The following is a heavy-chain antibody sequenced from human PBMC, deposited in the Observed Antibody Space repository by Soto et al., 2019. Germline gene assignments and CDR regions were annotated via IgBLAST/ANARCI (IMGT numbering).Heavy chain of an antibody. CDR1: GYTFTNHW. D-gene: IGHD3-22*01. CDR2: INPSDSHT. CDR3: ARHASYYVSSGYFGTY. J-gene: IGHJ4*02. V-gene: IGHV5-10-1*01. Sequence: PVESLKISCQGSGYTFTNHWITWVLQMPGKGLEWMGRINPSDSHTNYSPSFQGHVTMSVDKSISTAYLQWSSLKASDTAMYYCARHASYYVSSGYFGTYWGQGTLVTVSS.